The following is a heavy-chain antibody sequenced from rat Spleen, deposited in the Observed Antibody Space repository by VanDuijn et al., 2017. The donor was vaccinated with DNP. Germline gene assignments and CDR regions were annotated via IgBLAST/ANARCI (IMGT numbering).Heavy chain of an antibody. V-gene: IGHV2S12*01. CDR1: GFSLTSYH. CDR3: ARSQGYYYDGSYYPFAY. CDR2: ISGGGST. J-gene: IGHJ3*01. Sequence: QVQLKESGPGLVQPSQTLSLTCTVSGFSLTSYHVHWVRQPPGKGLEWIAAISGGGSTYYNSALKSRLSISRDTSKSQVFLKMNSVQTEDTAMYFCARSQGYYYDGSYYPFAYWGQGTLVTVSS. D-gene: IGHD1-12*02.